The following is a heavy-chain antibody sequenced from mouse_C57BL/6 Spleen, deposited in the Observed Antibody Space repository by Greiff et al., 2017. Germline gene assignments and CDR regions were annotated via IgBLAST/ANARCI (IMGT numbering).Heavy chain of an antibody. V-gene: IGHV1-64*01. D-gene: IGHD1-1*01. Sequence: QVQLQQPGAELVKPGASVKLSCKASGYTFTSYWMHWVKQRPGQGLEWIGMIHPNSGSTNYNEKFKSKATLTVDKSTSTAYMQLSSLTSEVSTIYYCARVIVEGYFDVWGTGSTVTVSS. CDR2: IHPNSGST. J-gene: IGHJ1*03. CDR1: GYTFTSYW. CDR3: ARVIVEGYFDV.